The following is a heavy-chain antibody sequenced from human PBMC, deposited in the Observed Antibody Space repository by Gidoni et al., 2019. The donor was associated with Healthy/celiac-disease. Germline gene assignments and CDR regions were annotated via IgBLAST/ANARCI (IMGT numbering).Heavy chain of an antibody. V-gene: IGHV1-8*01. CDR2: MNPNSGNT. CDR1: GYTFTSYD. D-gene: IGHD3-10*01. CDR3: ARGVSYTMVQGVIPMDV. Sequence: QVQLVQSGAEVKKPGASVKVSCKASGYTFTSYDINWVRQATGQGLEWMGWMNPNSGNTGYAQKFQGRVTMTRNTSISTAYMELSSLRSEDTAVYYCARGVSYTMVQGVIPMDVWGQGTTVTVSS. J-gene: IGHJ6*02.